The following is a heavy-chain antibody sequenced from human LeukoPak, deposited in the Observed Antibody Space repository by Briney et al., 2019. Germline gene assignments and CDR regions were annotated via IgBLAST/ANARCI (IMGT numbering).Heavy chain of an antibody. D-gene: IGHD2-8*02. J-gene: IGHJ4*02. Sequence: PSETLSLTCTVSGGSVSSSSYYWGWIRQPPGKGLEWIGSIYYSGTTYYNPSLKSRVTISVDTSKNQFSLKLSSVTAADTAVYYCARDTGWCTHDYWGRGTLVTVSS. CDR3: ARDTGWCTHDY. V-gene: IGHV4-39*07. CDR2: IYYSGTT. CDR1: GGSVSSSSYY.